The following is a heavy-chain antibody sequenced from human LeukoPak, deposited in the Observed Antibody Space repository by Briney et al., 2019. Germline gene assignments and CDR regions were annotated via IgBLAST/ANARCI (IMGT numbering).Heavy chain of an antibody. D-gene: IGHD1-26*01. CDR3: ARRIGGNYRLDY. CDR1: GYSFTSYW. CDR2: IYPADSDT. J-gene: IGHJ4*02. V-gene: IGHV5-51*01. Sequence: GDSLKISCKPSGYSFTSYWIGWVPQMPGKGLGWMGIIYPADSDTRYSPSFQGQVTISADKSISTAYLQWSTLKASDTAIYYCARRIGGNYRLDYWGQGTLVTVSS.